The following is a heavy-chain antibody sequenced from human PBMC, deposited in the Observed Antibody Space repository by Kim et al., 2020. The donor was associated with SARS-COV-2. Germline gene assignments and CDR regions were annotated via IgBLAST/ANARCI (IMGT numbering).Heavy chain of an antibody. J-gene: IGHJ1*01. CDR2: IWYDGSNT. Sequence: GGSLRLSCAASGFTFSSYGMHWVRQAPGKGLEWVAVIWYDGSNTYYADSVKGRFTISRDNSKNTLYLQMNSLRAEDTAVYYCARDGGYSSFGYFQHWGQGTLVTVSS. V-gene: IGHV3-33*01. CDR1: GFTFSSYG. D-gene: IGHD5-12*01. CDR3: ARDGGYSSFGYFQH.